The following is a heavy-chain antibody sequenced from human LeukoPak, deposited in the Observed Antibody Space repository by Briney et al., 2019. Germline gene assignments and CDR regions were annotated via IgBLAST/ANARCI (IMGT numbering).Heavy chain of an antibody. CDR1: GGSISSGGYY. CDR2: IYYSGST. V-gene: IGHV4-31*03. J-gene: IGHJ6*04. CDR3: ASATSDYYGSGSYYKFPYYYYGMDV. Sequence: SQTLSLACTVSGGSISSGGYYWSWIRQHPGKGLEWIGYIYYSGSTYYNPSLKSRVTISVDTSKNQFSLKLSSVTAADTAVYYCASATSDYYGSGSYYKFPYYYYGMDVWGKGTTVTVSS. D-gene: IGHD3-10*01.